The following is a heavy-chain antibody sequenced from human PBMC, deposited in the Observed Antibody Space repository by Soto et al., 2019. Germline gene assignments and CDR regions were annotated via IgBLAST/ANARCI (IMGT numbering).Heavy chain of an antibody. J-gene: IGHJ5*02. CDR1: GGSVSSDSYY. CDR2: IYYSGIT. Sequence: QVQLQESGPGLVKPSETLSLTCSVSGGSVSSDSYYWSWIRQPPGKGLEFIGYIYYSGITNYNPSLKSRVTISLHTSKNQFSLRLTSVTAADTAVYYCATISLTYWFDPWGQGTLVTVSS. V-gene: IGHV4-61*01. CDR3: ATISLTYWFDP.